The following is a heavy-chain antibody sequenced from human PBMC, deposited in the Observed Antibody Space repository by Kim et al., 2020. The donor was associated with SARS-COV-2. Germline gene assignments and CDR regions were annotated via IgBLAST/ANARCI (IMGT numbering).Heavy chain of an antibody. J-gene: IGHJ4*02. CDR1: GFSFSTYD. D-gene: IGHD2-8*01. CDR2: ITSSGRII. Sequence: GGSLRLSCAGSGFSFSTYDMNWVRQAPGKGLEWVSYITSSGRIIHYADSVKGRFTISRDNAKNSLFLQVSSLTDEDTAVYYCVRDRSSESPLGVIYWGQGTLVTVSS. V-gene: IGHV3-48*02. CDR3: VRDRSSESPLGVIY.